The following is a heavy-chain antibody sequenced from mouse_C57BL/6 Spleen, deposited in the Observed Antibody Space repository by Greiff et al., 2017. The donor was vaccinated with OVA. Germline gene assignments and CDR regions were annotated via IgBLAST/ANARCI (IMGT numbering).Heavy chain of an antibody. CDR1: GYTFTDYE. V-gene: IGHV1-15*01. CDR3: TRSGYDYDRGAWFAY. J-gene: IGHJ3*01. Sequence: QVHVKQSGAELVRPGASVTLSCKASGYTFTDYEMPWVKQTPVHGLEWIGAIDPETGGTAYNQKFKGKAILTADKSSSTAYMELRSLTSEDSAVYYCTRSGYDYDRGAWFAYWGQGTLVTVSA. D-gene: IGHD2-4*01. CDR2: IDPETGGT.